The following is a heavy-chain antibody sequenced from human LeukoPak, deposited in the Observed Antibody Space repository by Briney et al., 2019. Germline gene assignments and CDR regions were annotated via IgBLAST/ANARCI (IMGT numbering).Heavy chain of an antibody. CDR1: GDSVSSNNAA. J-gene: IGHJ4*02. CDR3: ARSNWNFVDYFDY. V-gene: IGHV6-1*01. CDR2: TYYRSKWYN. D-gene: IGHD1-7*01. Sequence: SQTLSLTCAISGDSVSSNNAAWNWIRQSPSRGLEWLGRTYYRSKWYNDYAISVKSRITINPDASKNQFSLQLNSVTPEDTAVYYCARSNWNFVDYFDYWGQGTLVTVSS.